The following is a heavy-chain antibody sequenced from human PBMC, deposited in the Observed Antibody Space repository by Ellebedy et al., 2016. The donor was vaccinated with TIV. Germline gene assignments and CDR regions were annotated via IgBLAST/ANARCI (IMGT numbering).Heavy chain of an antibody. CDR2: IYTSGST. J-gene: IGHJ2*01. V-gene: IGHV4-59*11. D-gene: IGHD3-22*01. CDR1: GGSLSSHH. CDR3: ARVESPYYYDSSGSRKYWYFDL. Sequence: SETLSLTXTVSGGSLSSHHWSWIRQPPWKGLEWIGRIYTSGSTNYNPSLKSRVTISVDTSKNQFSLKLSSVTAADTAVYYCARVESPYYYDSSGSRKYWYFDLWGRGTLVTVSS.